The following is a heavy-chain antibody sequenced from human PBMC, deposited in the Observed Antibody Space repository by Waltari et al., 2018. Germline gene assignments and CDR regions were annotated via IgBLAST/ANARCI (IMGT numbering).Heavy chain of an antibody. J-gene: IGHJ4*02. CDR3: ARDSGTYDPVSFDY. Sequence: EVQLVESGGGLVQPGGSLRLSCAASGVTFGSYSIDWVRQAPGKGLEWVSYISSSSSTIYYADSVKGRFTISRDNAKNSLYLQMNSLRAEDTAVYYCARDSGTYDPVSFDYWGQGTLVTVSS. D-gene: IGHD3-10*01. V-gene: IGHV3-48*01. CDR2: ISSSSSTI. CDR1: GVTFGSYS.